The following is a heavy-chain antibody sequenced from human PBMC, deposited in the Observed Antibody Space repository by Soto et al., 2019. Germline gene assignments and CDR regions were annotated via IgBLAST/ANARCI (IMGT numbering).Heavy chain of an antibody. J-gene: IGHJ6*02. CDR3: ARARTRGENRYYYGMDV. V-gene: IGHV4-34*01. CDR2: INHSGST. D-gene: IGHD3-16*01. Sequence: SETLSLTCAVYGGSFSGYYWSWIRQPPGKGLEWIGEINHSGSTNYNPSLKSRVTISVDTSKNQFSLKLSSVTAADTAVYYCARARTRGENRYYYGMDVWGQGTTVTVSS. CDR1: GGSFSGYY.